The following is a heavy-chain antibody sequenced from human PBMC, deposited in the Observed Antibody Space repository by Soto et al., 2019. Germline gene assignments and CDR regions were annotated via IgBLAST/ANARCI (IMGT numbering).Heavy chain of an antibody. V-gene: IGHV5-51*01. CDR3: ARLVNYYFGMDV. J-gene: IGHJ6*02. Sequence: GESLKISCKASDTTHWIGWVRQKPGKGLEWMGIIYPGDSDTKYSPSFQGQVAISVDKSISTAYLHWSSLKASDTATYYCARLVNYYFGMDVWGLGTTVTVSS. CDR1: DTTHW. CDR2: IYPGDSDT.